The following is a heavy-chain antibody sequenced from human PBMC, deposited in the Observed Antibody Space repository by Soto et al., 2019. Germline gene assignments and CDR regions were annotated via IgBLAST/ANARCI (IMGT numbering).Heavy chain of an antibody. Sequence: PSETLSLTCGVSGHSINSGYYWGWIRQSPGKGLEWIGSVYQSGTANYNPSLKSRVAISIDTSRNQFSMSLISVTAADTAVYFCTSCSSTSCYPPWGVRHFDHWGQGTLVTVSS. CDR2: VYQSGTA. D-gene: IGHD2-2*01. V-gene: IGHV4-38-2*01. J-gene: IGHJ4*02. CDR3: TSCSSTSCYPPWGVRHFDH. CDR1: GHSINSGYY.